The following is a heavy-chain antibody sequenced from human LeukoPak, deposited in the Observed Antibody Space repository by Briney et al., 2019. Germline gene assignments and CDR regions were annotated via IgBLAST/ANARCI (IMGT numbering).Heavy chain of an antibody. CDR1: GFTFSSFA. Sequence: GGSLRLSCAASGFTFSSFAMHWVRQAPGKGLEWVSSISSSSSYIYYADSVKGRFTISRDNAKNSLYLQMNSLRAEDTAVYYCARERSIAARGWFDPWGQGTLVTVSS. CDR3: ARERSIAARGWFDP. V-gene: IGHV3-21*01. CDR2: ISSSSSYI. D-gene: IGHD6-6*01. J-gene: IGHJ5*02.